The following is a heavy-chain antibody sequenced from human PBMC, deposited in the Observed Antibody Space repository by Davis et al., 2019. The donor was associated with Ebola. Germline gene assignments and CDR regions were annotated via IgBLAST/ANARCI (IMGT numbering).Heavy chain of an antibody. J-gene: IGHJ5*02. V-gene: IGHV4-39*07. Sequence: SETLSLTCTVSGGSISSGGYYWSWIRQPPGKGLEWIGEINHSGSTNYNPSLKSRVTISVDTSKNQFSLKLSSVTAADTAVYYCARGASVLVVVAARRWWFDPWGQGTLVTVSS. CDR1: GGSISSGGYY. CDR3: ARGASVLVVVAARRWWFDP. CDR2: INHSGST. D-gene: IGHD2-15*01.